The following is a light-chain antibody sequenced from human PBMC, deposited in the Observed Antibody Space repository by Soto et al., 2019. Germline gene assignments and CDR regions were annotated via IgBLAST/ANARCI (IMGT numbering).Light chain of an antibody. Sequence: SYELTQPPSVSVAPGQTARITCGGTNIGSKSVHWYQQKPGQAPVLVVYDDSDRPSGIPERFSGSNSGNTATLTISRVEAGDEADYYCQVWDSSSDHPLVFGTGTKVTVL. CDR1: NIGSKS. CDR2: DDS. J-gene: IGLJ1*01. CDR3: QVWDSSSDHPLV. V-gene: IGLV3-21*02.